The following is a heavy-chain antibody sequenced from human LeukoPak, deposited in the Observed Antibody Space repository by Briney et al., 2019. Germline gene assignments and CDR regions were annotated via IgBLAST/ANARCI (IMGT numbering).Heavy chain of an antibody. CDR1: GYTFTSYY. CDR3: ATAPPRDYDSSGYYY. J-gene: IGHJ4*02. CDR2: INPSGGST. Sequence: ASVKVSCKASGYTFTSYYMHWVRQAPGQGLEWMGIINPSGGSTSYAQKFQGRVTMTRDTSTSTVYMELSSLRSEDTAVYYCATAPPRDYDSSGYYYWGQGTLVTVSS. V-gene: IGHV1-46*01. D-gene: IGHD3-22*01.